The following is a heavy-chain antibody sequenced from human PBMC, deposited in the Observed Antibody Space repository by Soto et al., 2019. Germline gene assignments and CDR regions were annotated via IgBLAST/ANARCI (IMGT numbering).Heavy chain of an antibody. CDR2: IYWDDDK. V-gene: IGHV2-5*02. D-gene: IGHD5-18*01. CDR1: GFSLSTSGVG. J-gene: IGHJ6*02. CDR3: AHSLVDTAMAVWSGHYYYGMDV. Sequence: QITLKESGPTLVKPTQTLTLTCTFSGFSLSTSGVGVGWIRQPPGKALEWLALIYWDDDKRYSPSLKSRLTTPKDSSKNQVVLTMTNMHPVDTATYYYAHSLVDTAMAVWSGHYYYGMDVWGQGTTVTVSS.